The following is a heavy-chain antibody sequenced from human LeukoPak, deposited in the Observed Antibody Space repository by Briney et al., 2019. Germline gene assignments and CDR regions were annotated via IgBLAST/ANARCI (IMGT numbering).Heavy chain of an antibody. CDR1: GGSISSSSYY. CDR3: ARQVPYSSSCFDY. V-gene: IGHV4-39*01. Sequence: KPSETLSLTCTVSGGSISSSSYYWGWIRQPPGKGLEWIGSIYYSGSTYYNPSLKSRVTISVDTSKNQFSLKLSSVTAADTAVYYCARQVPYSSSCFDYWGQGTLVTVSS. J-gene: IGHJ4*02. CDR2: IYYSGST. D-gene: IGHD6-13*01.